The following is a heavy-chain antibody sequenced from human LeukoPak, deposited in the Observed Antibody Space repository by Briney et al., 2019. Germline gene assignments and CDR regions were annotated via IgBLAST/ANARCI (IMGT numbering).Heavy chain of an antibody. V-gene: IGHV6-1*01. Sequence: SQTLSLTCAISGDSVSSDTTAWNWIRQSPSRGLEWLGRTYYRSKWYNDYAVSVKSRITINPDTSKNQFSLQLNSVTPEDTAVYYCARVRSSRAAAGFYYYYGMDVWGQGTTVTVSS. CDR2: TYYRSKWYN. CDR3: ARVRSSRAAAGFYYYYGMDV. CDR1: GDSVSSDTTA. D-gene: IGHD6-13*01. J-gene: IGHJ6*02.